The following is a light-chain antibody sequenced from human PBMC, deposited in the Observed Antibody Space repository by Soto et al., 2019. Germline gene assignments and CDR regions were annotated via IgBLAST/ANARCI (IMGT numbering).Light chain of an antibody. CDR2: XND. V-gene: IGLV1-44*01. J-gene: IGLJ3*02. CDR3: ASSDDSLKGVL. Sequence: QSVLTQPPSASGTPGQRVYISCSGGRSNIGSNLVSWYQQLPGTAPKLLLYXNDXXXXXVPDRFSXSKSGTSAXLXVSELXXXXXXXXFCASSDDSLKGVLFGGGTKLTVL. CDR1: RSNIGSNL.